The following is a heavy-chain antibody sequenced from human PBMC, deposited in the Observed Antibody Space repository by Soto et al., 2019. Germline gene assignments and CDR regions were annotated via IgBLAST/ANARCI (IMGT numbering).Heavy chain of an antibody. V-gene: IGHV4-34*01. CDR3: ARESHDILTGPPWVWYFDL. D-gene: IGHD3-9*01. CDR1: GGSFSGYY. J-gene: IGHJ2*01. Sequence: QAQLQQWGAGPLRPLETLSLTCGVSGGSFSGYYWAWIRQSPGKGLEWIGEINDRGSINYNPSLKSRVSISVDTSKNHYSLNLRSVTAADTAVYYCARESHDILTGPPWVWYFDLWGRSTLVTVSS. CDR2: INDRGSI.